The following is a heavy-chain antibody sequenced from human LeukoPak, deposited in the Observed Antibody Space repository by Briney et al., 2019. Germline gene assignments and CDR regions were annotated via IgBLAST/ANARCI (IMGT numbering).Heavy chain of an antibody. J-gene: IGHJ4*02. CDR1: GGSISSSNW. V-gene: IGHV4-4*02. D-gene: IGHD2-2*01. CDR2: INHSGST. Sequence: SETLSLTCAVSGGSISSSNWWSWVRQPPGKGLEWIGEINHSGSTNYNPSLKSRVTISVDTSKNQFSLKLSSVTAADTAVYYCARATGVVPAALGYWGQGTLVTVSS. CDR3: ARATGVVPAALGY.